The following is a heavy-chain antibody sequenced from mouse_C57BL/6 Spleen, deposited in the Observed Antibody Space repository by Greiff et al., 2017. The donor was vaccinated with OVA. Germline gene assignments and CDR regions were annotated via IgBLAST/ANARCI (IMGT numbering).Heavy chain of an antibody. D-gene: IGHD3-3*01. CDR2: INPYNGGT. CDR1: GYTFTDYY. V-gene: IGHV1-19*01. CDR3: ARGTLRCFDY. Sequence: EVQLQQSGPVLVKPGASVKMSCKASGYTFTDYYLNWVKQSHGKSLEWIGVINPYNGGTSYNQKFKGKATLTVDKSSSTAYMELNSLTSEDSAVYYCARGTLRCFDYWGQGTTLTVSS. J-gene: IGHJ2*01.